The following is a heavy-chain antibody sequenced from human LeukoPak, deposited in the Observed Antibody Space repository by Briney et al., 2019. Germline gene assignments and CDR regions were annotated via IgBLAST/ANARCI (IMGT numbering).Heavy chain of an antibody. CDR1: GGSFSGYY. D-gene: IGHD6-19*01. CDR3: ARVVHSSGWYFDY. J-gene: IGHJ4*02. V-gene: IGHV4-34*01. Sequence: PSETLSLTCAVYGGSFSGYYWSWIRQPPGKGLDWIGEINHSGSTNYNPSLKSRVTISVDTSKNQFSLKLSSVTAADTAVYYCARVVHSSGWYFDYWGQGTLVIVSS. CDR2: INHSGST.